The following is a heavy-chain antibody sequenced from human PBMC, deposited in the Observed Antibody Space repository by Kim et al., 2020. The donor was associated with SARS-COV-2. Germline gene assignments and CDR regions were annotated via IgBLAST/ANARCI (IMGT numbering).Heavy chain of an antibody. CDR3: ARGALRWYTYYYYYGMDV. V-gene: IGHV3-7*01. CDR2: IKQDGSEK. J-gene: IGHJ6*02. Sequence: GGSLRLSCAASGFTFSSYWMSWVRQAPGKGLEWVANIKQDGSEKYYVDSVKGRFTISRDNAKNSLYLQMNSLRAEDTAVYYCARGALRWYTYYYYYGMDVWGQGTTVTVSS. D-gene: IGHD4-17*01. CDR1: GFTFSSYW.